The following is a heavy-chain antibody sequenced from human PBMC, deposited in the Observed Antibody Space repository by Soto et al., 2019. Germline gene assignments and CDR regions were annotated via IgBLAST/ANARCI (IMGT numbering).Heavy chain of an antibody. CDR1: GGSISSGGYY. J-gene: IGHJ3*01. D-gene: IGHD2-21*02. Sequence: QVQLQESGPGLVKPSQTLSLTCTVSGGSISSGGYYWSWIRQHPGKGLEWIGYIYYSGSTYYNPSLQGRVTISVDTSKNQFSLELRAVTAADTAVYYCARRVVPAYCGGDCSRDFDLWGQGTMVTVSS. CDR3: ARRVVPAYCGGDCSRDFDL. CDR2: IYYSGST. V-gene: IGHV4-31*03.